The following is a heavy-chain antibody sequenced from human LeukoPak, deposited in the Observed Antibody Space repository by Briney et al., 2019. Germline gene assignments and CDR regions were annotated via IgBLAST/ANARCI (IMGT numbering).Heavy chain of an antibody. J-gene: IGHJ3*02. Sequence: GGSLRLSCAASGFTFSSFAMTWARQAPGKGLEWVSFIDTSGSYIYYGDSLKGRVTISRDNAKNSLYLQMNGLRAEDTAVYYCARGRSITLLRGVTMSDGFDIWGQGAMVTVSP. CDR3: ARGRSITLLRGVTMSDGFDI. CDR2: IDTSGSYI. D-gene: IGHD3-10*01. V-gene: IGHV3-21*01. CDR1: GFTFSSFA.